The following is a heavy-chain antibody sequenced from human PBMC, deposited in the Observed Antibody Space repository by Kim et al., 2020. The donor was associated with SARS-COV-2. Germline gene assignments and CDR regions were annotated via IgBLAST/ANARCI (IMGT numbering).Heavy chain of an antibody. CDR2: INHSGST. CDR3: ARPGPGGVDI. J-gene: IGHJ3*02. V-gene: IGHV4-34*01. D-gene: IGHD3-16*01. Sequence: SETLSLTCAVYGGSFSGYYWSWIRQPLGKGLEWIGEINHSGSTNYNPSLKSRVTISVDTSKIQFSLKLSSVTAADTAVYYCARPGPGGVDIWGQGTMVT. CDR1: GGSFSGYY.